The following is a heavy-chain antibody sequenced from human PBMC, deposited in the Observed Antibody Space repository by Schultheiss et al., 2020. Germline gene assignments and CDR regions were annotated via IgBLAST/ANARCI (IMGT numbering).Heavy chain of an antibody. CDR2: ISYDGSNK. D-gene: IGHD6-19*01. V-gene: IGHV3-30*03. CDR1: GFTFSSYG. J-gene: IGHJ4*02. Sequence: GGSLRLSCAASGFTFSSYGMHWVRQAPGKGLEWVAVISYDGSNKYYADSVKGRFTISRDNSKNTLYLQMNSLRAEDTAVYYCATSPYSSGWQPDYWGQGTLV. CDR3: ATSPYSSGWQPDY.